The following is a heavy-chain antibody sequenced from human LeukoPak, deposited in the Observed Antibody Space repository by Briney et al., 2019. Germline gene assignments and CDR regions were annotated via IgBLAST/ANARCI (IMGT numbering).Heavy chain of an antibody. D-gene: IGHD1-14*01. V-gene: IGHV4-39*01. J-gene: IGHJ3*02. CDR2: IYFGGNT. Sequence: SETLSLTCTVSGGSISSISFSWGWIRQPPGMGLEWIGNIYFGGNTYYNPFLKSRVTISVDTSKNQFSLKLRSVTAADTAVYYCARHRRSVLGTFDIWGQGTMVTVSS. CDR1: GGSISSISFS. CDR3: ARHRRSVLGTFDI.